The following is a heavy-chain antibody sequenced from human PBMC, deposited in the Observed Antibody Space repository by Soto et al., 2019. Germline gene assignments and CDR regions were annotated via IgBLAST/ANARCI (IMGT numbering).Heavy chain of an antibody. V-gene: IGHV5-51*01. J-gene: IGHJ5*02. CDR3: ARRDHSNYEETWFDP. CDR2: IYPGDSDT. D-gene: IGHD4-4*01. CDR1: GYSFTTYW. Sequence: GESLKISCKGSGYSFTTYWIGWVRQMPGKGLEWMGIIYPGDSDTRYSPSFQGQVTISADKSISTAYLQWSSLKASDTAMYYCARRDHSNYEETWFDPWGQGTLVTVSS.